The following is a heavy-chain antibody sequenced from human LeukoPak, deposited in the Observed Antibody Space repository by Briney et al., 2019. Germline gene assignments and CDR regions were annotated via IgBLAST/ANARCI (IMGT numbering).Heavy chain of an antibody. CDR2: IDSSSTTI. V-gene: IGHV3-48*01. D-gene: IGHD5-12*01. Sequence: GGSLRLSCAASGFTFGSYSMNWVRQAPGKGLEWVSHIDSSSTTIYYADSVKGRFTISRDNAKNSLYLQMNSLRAEDTAVYYCARRYSGYDWGQGTLVTVSS. CDR1: GFTFGSYS. CDR3: ARRYSGYD. J-gene: IGHJ4*02.